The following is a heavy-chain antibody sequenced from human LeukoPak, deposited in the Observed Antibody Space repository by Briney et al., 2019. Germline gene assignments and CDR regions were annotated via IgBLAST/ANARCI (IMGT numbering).Heavy chain of an antibody. Sequence: GGSLRLSCAASGFSFSDYYMTWIRQPPGKGLEWIAYIRSGSTTIYYADSVKGRFTISRDDAKNSLFLQMNSLRAEDTAVYYCATIHSRPYWGQGTLVTVSS. CDR1: GFSFSDYY. D-gene: IGHD2-15*01. CDR3: ATIHSRPY. V-gene: IGHV3-11*01. J-gene: IGHJ4*02. CDR2: IRSGSTTI.